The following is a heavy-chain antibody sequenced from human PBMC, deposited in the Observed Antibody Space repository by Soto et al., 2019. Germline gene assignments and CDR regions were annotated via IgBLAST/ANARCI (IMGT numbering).Heavy chain of an antibody. Sequence: GGSLRLSCAASGFTFSSYSMNWVRQAPGKGLEWVSYISSSSTIYYADSVKGRFTISRDNAKNSLYLQMNSLRDEDTAVYYCARDGTVEGAGYYYYYGMDVWGQGTTVTVSS. CDR1: GFTFSSYS. CDR2: ISSSSTI. CDR3: ARDGTVEGAGYYYYYGMDV. D-gene: IGHD1-26*01. V-gene: IGHV3-48*02. J-gene: IGHJ6*02.